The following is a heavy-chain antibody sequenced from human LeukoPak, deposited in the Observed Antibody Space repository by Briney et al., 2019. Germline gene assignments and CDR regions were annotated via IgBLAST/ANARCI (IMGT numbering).Heavy chain of an antibody. V-gene: IGHV3-73*01. Sequence: PGGSLRLSCAASGFTFSGSAMHWVRQASGKGLEWVGRIRSKANSYATAYAASVKGRFTISRDNAKNSLYLQMNSLRAEDTAVYYCAREHTSSDYPDYWGQGTLVTVSS. J-gene: IGHJ4*02. CDR2: IRSKANSYAT. CDR3: AREHTSSDYPDY. D-gene: IGHD6-13*01. CDR1: GFTFSGSA.